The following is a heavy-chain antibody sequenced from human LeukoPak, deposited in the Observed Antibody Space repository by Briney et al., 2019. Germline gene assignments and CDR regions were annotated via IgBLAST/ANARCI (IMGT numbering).Heavy chain of an antibody. J-gene: IGHJ6*03. D-gene: IGHD1-26*01. V-gene: IGHV3-21*01. CDR1: GFLFSIYN. CDR2: ITSSSSYI. CDR3: ARDPGGTYISAYYYTDG. Sequence: GGPLRLSCAASGFLFSIYNMNWARHAPGRGVEGVSSITSSSSYIYYADSVKGRFTISRDNAKKSLYLQMNSLRAEDTAVYYCARDPGGTYISAYYYTDGLGKGAKVSVCS.